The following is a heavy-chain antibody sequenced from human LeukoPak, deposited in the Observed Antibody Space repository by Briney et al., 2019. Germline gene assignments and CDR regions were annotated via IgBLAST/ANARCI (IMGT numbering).Heavy chain of an antibody. CDR3: ARGIAVTGFDY. CDR2: TYYRYKWYI. V-gene: IGHV6-1*01. Sequence: SQSLSLTCAISGDSVSNNSAAWNWNTQSPSRGLEWLGRTYYRYKWYIAHAVSVKSRITINQNTSKNKFPQQLNSVTPEDTAVYYCARGIAVTGFDYWGQGTLVTVSS. D-gene: IGHD6-19*01. CDR1: GDSVSNNSAA. J-gene: IGHJ4*02.